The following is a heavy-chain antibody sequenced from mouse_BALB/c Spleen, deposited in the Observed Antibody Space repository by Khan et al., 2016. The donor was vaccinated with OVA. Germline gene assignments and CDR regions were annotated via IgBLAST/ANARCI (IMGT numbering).Heavy chain of an antibody. CDR3: ERGGGEDRFAY. CDR2: VNTYYGDA. CDR1: GYTFTDFT. V-gene: IGHV1S137*01. J-gene: IGHJ3*01. Sequence: VQLQESGAELVRPGVSVKISCKGSGYTFTDFTMHWVKQSHAKSLEWIGIVNTYYGDATYNQKFKGKATMTVDKSSSTAYMELARLTSEDSAIYYCERGGGEDRFAYWGQGTLVTVAA.